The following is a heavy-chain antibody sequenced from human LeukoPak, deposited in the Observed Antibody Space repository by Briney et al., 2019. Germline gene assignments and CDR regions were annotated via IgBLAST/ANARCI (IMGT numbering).Heavy chain of an antibody. D-gene: IGHD3-22*01. J-gene: IGHJ4*01. CDR2: INHSGST. V-gene: IGHV4-34*01. CDR3: ARGTYYYDSAGHFTRVPLDY. CDR1: GGSFSGYY. Sequence: SETLSLTCAGYGGSFSGYYWSWNRQSPGKGLEWIGEINHSGSTVYNPSLKSRVTFSADTSKNQFSLRVTSVTAADTAVYFCARGTYYYDSAGHFTRVPLDYWGHGTLVTVSS.